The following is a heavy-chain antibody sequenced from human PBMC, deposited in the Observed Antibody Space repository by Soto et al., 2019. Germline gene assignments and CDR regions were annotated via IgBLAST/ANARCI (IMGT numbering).Heavy chain of an antibody. D-gene: IGHD3-10*01. Sequence: SETLVPTYAVYGGSISCYFLRWIRQPTGKGLEWIGEINHSGSTNYNPSIMRRVTISVDTSKNKFSLKLSSVTAADTAVYYCARDRYYYGSGSYDLYYYYYGMDVWGQGTTVS. CDR2: INHSGST. CDR1: GGSISCYF. V-gene: IGHV4-34*01. J-gene: IGHJ6*02. CDR3: ARDRYYYGSGSYDLYYYYYGMDV.